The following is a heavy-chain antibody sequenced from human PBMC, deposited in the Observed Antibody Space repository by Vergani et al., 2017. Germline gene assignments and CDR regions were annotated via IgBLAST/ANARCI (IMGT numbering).Heavy chain of an antibody. J-gene: IGHJ4*02. CDR1: GGTFSSYT. V-gene: IGHV1-69*08. CDR3: AREGWDGGYKTGPNFDY. CDR2: IIPILGIA. D-gene: IGHD5-24*01. Sequence: QVQLVQSGAEVKKPGSLVKVSCKASGGTFSSYTISWVRQAPGQGLEWMGRIIPILGIANYAQKFQGRVTITADKSTSTAYMELSSLRSEDTAVYYCAREGWDGGYKTGPNFDYWGQGTLVTVSS.